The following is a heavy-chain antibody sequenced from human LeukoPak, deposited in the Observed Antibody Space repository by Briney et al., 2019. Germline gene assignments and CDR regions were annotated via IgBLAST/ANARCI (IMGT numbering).Heavy chain of an antibody. CDR3: ARDFFHSSDSRPFDY. V-gene: IGHV4-34*01. J-gene: IGHJ4*02. D-gene: IGHD3-22*01. Sequence: PSETLSLTCAVYGGSFSGYYWGWIRQPPGQGLEWIGEINHSGSTNYNPSLKSRVTMSVDTSKNQFSLKLSSVTAADTAVYYCARDFFHSSDSRPFDYWGQGTLVTVSS. CDR1: GGSFSGYY. CDR2: INHSGST.